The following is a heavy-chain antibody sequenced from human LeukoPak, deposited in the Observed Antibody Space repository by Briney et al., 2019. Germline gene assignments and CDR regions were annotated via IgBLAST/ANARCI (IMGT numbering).Heavy chain of an antibody. D-gene: IGHD3-22*01. J-gene: IGHJ4*02. CDR2: ISSSSSTI. V-gene: IGHV3-48*04. CDR3: AMTYYYDSSGYYYFDY. CDR1: GFTFSSYS. Sequence: PGGSLRLSCAASGFTFSSYSTNWVRQAPGKGLEWVSYISSSSSTIYYADSVKGRFTISRDNAKNSLYLQMNSLRAEDTAVYYCAMTYYYDSSGYYYFDYWGQGTLVTVSS.